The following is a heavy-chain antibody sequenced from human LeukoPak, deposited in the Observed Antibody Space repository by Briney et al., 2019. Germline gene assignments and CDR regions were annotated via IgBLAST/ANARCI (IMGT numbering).Heavy chain of an antibody. D-gene: IGHD2-21*02. V-gene: IGHV3-30*03. CDR2: ISYDGSNK. Sequence: GGSLRLSCAASGFTFSSYGMHWVRQAPGKGLEWVAVISYDGSNKYYADSVKGRFTISRDNSKNTLYLQMNSLRAEDTAVYYAAYCGGDCYEDYFDYWGQGTLVTVSS. CDR3: AYCGGDCYEDYFDY. J-gene: IGHJ4*02. CDR1: GFTFSSYG.